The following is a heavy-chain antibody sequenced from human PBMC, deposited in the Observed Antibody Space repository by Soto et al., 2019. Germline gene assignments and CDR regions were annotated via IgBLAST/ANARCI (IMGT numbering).Heavy chain of an antibody. D-gene: IGHD4-17*01. Sequence: GASLKLSCKGSGGTFSSYAISWVRQAPGQGLEWMGGIIPIFGTANYAQKFQGRVTITADESTSTAYMELSSLRSEDTAVYYCAREYGDYSLQHWGQGTLVTVSS. CDR3: AREYGDYSLQH. J-gene: IGHJ1*01. CDR1: GGTFSSYA. CDR2: IIPIFGTA. V-gene: IGHV1-69*13.